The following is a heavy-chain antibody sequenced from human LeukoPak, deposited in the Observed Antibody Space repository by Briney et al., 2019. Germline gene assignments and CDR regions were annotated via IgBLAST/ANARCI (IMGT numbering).Heavy chain of an antibody. D-gene: IGHD3-10*01. V-gene: IGHV4-31*03. CDR2: IYYSGST. CDR3: ARVYPPHYYGSGSYFPKEYYFDY. Sequence: SETLSLTCTVSGGSISSGGYYWSWIRQHPGKGLEWIGYIYYSGSTYYNPSLKSRVTISVDTSKNQFSLKLSSVTAADTAVYYCARVYPPHYYGSGSYFPKEYYFDYWGQGTLVTVSS. J-gene: IGHJ4*02. CDR1: GGSISSGGYY.